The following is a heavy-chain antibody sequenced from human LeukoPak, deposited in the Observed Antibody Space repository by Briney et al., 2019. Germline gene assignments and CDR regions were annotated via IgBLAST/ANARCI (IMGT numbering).Heavy chain of an antibody. CDR3: AKDGGLWVSAHWGDS. CDR1: GFTFSSYT. Sequence: GGSLRLSCAASGFTFSSYTMSWVRQAPGKGLEWLSTITTSDGNTYYADSVKGRFTVSRDNSKNTLFLQMNSLRAEDTAVYYCAKDGGLWVSAHWGDSWGRGTLVTVSS. J-gene: IGHJ4*02. D-gene: IGHD7-27*01. CDR2: ITTSDGNT. V-gene: IGHV3-23*01.